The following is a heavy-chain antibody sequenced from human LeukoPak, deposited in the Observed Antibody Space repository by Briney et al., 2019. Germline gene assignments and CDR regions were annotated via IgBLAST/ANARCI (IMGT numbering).Heavy chain of an antibody. CDR1: GFTFSSYW. V-gene: IGHV3-7*01. D-gene: IGHD6-13*01. Sequence: GGSLRLSCAVSGFTFSSYWMNWVRQAPGKGLEWVASIRQDGGEKSYVDSVKGRFTISRDNTIDTVYLQMSSLRAEDTAVYYCARDGTAAGLYFDLWGHGTLVTVSS. J-gene: IGHJ4*01. CDR3: ARDGTAAGLYFDL. CDR2: IRQDGGEK.